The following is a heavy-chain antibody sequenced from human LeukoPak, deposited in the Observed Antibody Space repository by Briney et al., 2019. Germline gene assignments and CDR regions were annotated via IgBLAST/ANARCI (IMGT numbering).Heavy chain of an antibody. D-gene: IGHD1-14*01. V-gene: IGHV4-4*02. CDR3: TGYNIPYTFEF. CDR1: GGSISRGTW. Sequence: KPSETLSLTCSVYGGSISRGTWWTWVRQSPGQGLQWIGDIIHSGNTNYNPSLRSRLTMSLDKSRNQLSLKLSSVTAADTAVYYCTGYNIPYTFEFWGQGTLVTVSS. J-gene: IGHJ4*02. CDR2: IIHSGNT.